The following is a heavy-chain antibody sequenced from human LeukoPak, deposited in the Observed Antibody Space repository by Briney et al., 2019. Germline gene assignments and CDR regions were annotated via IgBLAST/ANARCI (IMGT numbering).Heavy chain of an antibody. Sequence: GGSLRLSCAASGFTFSSYWMHWVRQAPGKGLVWVSRINSDGSVTNYVDSVKGRFTISRDNAKNTLYLQMNSLRAEDTAVYYCARGYSSGWSMDFDYWGQGTLVTVSS. J-gene: IGHJ4*02. CDR1: GFTFSSYW. CDR3: ARGYSSGWSMDFDY. D-gene: IGHD6-19*01. V-gene: IGHV3-74*01. CDR2: INSDGSVT.